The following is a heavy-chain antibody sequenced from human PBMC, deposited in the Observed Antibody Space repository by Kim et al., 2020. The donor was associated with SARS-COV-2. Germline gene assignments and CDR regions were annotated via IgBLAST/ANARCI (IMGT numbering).Heavy chain of an antibody. J-gene: IGHJ4*02. CDR3: AKDRWGVAGTGRRDY. CDR1: GFTFGDYA. Sequence: GGSLRLSCAASGFTFGDYAMHWVRQAPGKGLEWVSGISWNSASIGYADSVKGRFTISRDNAKNSMYLQMNSLRAEDTAVYYCAKDRWGVAGTGRRDYWGQGTLVTVSS. CDR2: ISWNSASI. V-gene: IGHV3-9*01. D-gene: IGHD6-19*01.